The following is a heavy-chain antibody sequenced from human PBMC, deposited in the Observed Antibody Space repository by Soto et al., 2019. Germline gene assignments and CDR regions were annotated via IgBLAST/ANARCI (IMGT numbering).Heavy chain of an antibody. J-gene: IGHJ4*02. V-gene: IGHV3-33*01. CDR2: SWFDGSIV. CDR3: ARDGARIDSSGKFDY. CDR1: GFKFTDYG. D-gene: IGHD3-22*01. Sequence: QVQLVESGGGVVQPGRSLRLSCVASGFKFTDYGLNWVRQTPGKGLEWVAISWFDGSIVYYAESVKGRFTISRDDSRNTVYLHINSLRGEDTAMYYCARDGARIDSSGKFDYWGQGTQVTVSS.